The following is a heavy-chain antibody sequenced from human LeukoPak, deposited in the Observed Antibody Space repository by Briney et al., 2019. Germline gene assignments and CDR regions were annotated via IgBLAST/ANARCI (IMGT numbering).Heavy chain of an antibody. J-gene: IGHJ5*02. D-gene: IGHD1-26*01. CDR2: IIPIFGTA. V-gene: IGHV1-69*13. CDR1: GGTFSSYA. Sequence: ASVEVSCKAPGGTFSSYAISWVRQAPGQGLEWMGGIIPIFGTANYAQKFQGRVTITADESTSTAYMELSSLRSEDTAVYYCARDNSGSYGFSPNNWFDPWGQGTLVTVSS. CDR3: ARDNSGSYGFSPNNWFDP.